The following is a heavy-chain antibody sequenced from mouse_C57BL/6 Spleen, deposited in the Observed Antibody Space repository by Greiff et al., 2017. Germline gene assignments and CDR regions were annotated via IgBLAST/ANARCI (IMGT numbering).Heavy chain of an antibody. J-gene: IGHJ4*01. CDR2: IYPRSGNT. CDR3: ARFGYDYDLDAMDY. D-gene: IGHD2-4*01. V-gene: IGHV1-81*01. Sequence: QVQLQHSGAELARPGASVKLSCKASGYTFTSYGISWVKQSTGQGLEWIGEIYPRSGNTYYNEKFKGKATLTADKASSTAYMELRSLTSEDSAVYFCARFGYDYDLDAMDYWGQGTSVTVAS. CDR1: GYTFTSYG.